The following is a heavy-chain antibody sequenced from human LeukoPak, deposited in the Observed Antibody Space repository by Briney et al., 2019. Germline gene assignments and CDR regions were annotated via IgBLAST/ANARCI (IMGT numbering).Heavy chain of an antibody. Sequence: GGSLRLSCAAYGFTFSTYWMHWVRHAPGKGLVWVSRIKSYGSTNYADCVKGRFTISRDNAKNTVSLQMNSLRPEDTGVYYCARAPSEIGGYYPEYFRHWGQGTLVTVSS. CDR2: IKSYGST. CDR3: ARAPSEIGGYYPEYFRH. CDR1: GFTFSTYW. V-gene: IGHV3-74*01. D-gene: IGHD3-22*01. J-gene: IGHJ1*01.